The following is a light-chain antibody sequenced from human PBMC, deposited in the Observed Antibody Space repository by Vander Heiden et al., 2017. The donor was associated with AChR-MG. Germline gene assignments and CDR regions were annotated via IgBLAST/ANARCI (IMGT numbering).Light chain of an antibody. V-gene: IGKV1-39*01. CDR2: GAS. Sequence: DIQMTQSPSSLSASVGDRVTITCRASQSISSYLNWYQQKPGKAPKLLIYGASTLRSGVPSRFSGSGSGTDFTLTIIRLQPEDFATYYCQLSDNSPQIFGGRTKVEIK. CDR1: QSISSY. J-gene: IGKJ4*01. CDR3: QLSDNSPQI.